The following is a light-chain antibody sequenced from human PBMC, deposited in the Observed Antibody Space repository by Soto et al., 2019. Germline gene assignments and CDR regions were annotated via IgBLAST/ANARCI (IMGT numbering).Light chain of an antibody. Sequence: QSVLTQPPSVSGAPGQRVTISCTGSSSNIGAGYDVHWYQQLPGTAPKLLIYGNSNRPSGVPDRFSGSKSGTSASLAITGLQAEDEADYYCQSYDSSLRVYVFGTGTKLNVL. CDR2: GNS. CDR1: SSNIGAGYD. CDR3: QSYDSSLRVYV. V-gene: IGLV1-40*01. J-gene: IGLJ1*01.